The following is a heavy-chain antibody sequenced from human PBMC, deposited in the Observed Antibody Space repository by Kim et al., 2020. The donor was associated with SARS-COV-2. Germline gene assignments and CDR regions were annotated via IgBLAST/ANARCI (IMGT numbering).Heavy chain of an antibody. J-gene: IGHJ4*02. CDR1: GFTFSSYA. CDR2: IKTSGGST. Sequence: GGSLRLSCAASGFTFSSYAMTWVRQAPGKGLEWVSLIKTSGGSTYYADSVKGRFTIFRDNSRDTLFLQMNSLRAEDTAVYYCAKTHITDWAFDYWGQGILVTVSS. CDR3: AKTHITDWAFDY. D-gene: IGHD3-9*01. V-gene: IGHV3-23*01.